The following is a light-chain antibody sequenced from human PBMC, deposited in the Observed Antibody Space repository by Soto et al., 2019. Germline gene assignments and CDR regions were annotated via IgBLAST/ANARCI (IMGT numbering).Light chain of an antibody. Sequence: QYALTQPASVSGSPGQSITISCTGTSSDVGGYNYVSWYQQHPGKAPKLMIYEVSNRPSGVSNRFSGSKSGNTASLTISGLQAEDEADYYCSSYTSISIDYVFGTGTKLTVL. J-gene: IGLJ1*01. CDR1: SSDVGGYNY. V-gene: IGLV2-14*01. CDR2: EVS. CDR3: SSYTSISIDYV.